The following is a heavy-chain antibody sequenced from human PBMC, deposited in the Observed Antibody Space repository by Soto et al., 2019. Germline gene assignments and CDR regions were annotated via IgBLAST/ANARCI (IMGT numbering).Heavy chain of an antibody. CDR2: IYYSGST. Sequence: SETLSLTCTVSGGSISSSSYYWGWIRQPPGKGLEWIGSIYYSGSTYYNPSLKSRVTISVDTSKNQFSLKLSSVTAADTAVYYCARRLPSDSSWYEEEGRDDAFDIWGQGTMVTVSS. V-gene: IGHV4-39*01. CDR1: GGSISSSSYY. J-gene: IGHJ3*02. D-gene: IGHD6-13*01. CDR3: ARRLPSDSSWYEEEGRDDAFDI.